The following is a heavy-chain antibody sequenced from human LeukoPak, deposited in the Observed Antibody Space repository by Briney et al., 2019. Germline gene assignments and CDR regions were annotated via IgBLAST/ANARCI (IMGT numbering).Heavy chain of an antibody. CDR3: ARDKIVYYDSSGYKGYYYYGMDV. Sequence: GGSLRLSCAASGFTFSSYGMHWVRQAPGKGLEWVAVIWYDGSNKYYADSVKGRFTISRDNSKNTLYLQMNSLRAEDTAVYYCARDKIVYYDSSGYKGYYYYGMDVWGQGTTVTVSS. J-gene: IGHJ6*02. CDR1: GFTFSSYG. D-gene: IGHD3-22*01. CDR2: IWYDGSNK. V-gene: IGHV3-33*01.